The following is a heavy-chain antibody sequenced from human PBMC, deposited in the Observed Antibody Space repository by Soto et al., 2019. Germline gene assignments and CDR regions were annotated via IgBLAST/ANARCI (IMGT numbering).Heavy chain of an antibody. Sequence: PSETLSLTCTVSGGSISSYYWSWIRQPPGKGLEWIGYIYYSGGTNYNPSLKSRVTISVDTSKNQFSLKLSSVTAADTAVYYCARFNRIAAAGTDYYYGMDVWGQGTTVTVSS. CDR3: ARFNRIAAAGTDYYYGMDV. V-gene: IGHV4-59*01. CDR1: GGSISSYY. J-gene: IGHJ6*02. D-gene: IGHD6-13*01. CDR2: IYYSGGT.